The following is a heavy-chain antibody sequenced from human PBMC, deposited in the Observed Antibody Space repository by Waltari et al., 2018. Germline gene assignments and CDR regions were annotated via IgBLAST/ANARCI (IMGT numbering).Heavy chain of an antibody. CDR1: GFTFSSYW. D-gene: IGHD7-27*01. J-gene: IGHJ4*02. CDR2: IKQDGSEK. V-gene: IGHV3-7*01. Sequence: EVQLVESGGGLVQPGGSLRLSCAASGFTFSSYWMCWVRQAPGKGLEWVANIKQDGSEKYYVDSVKGRFTISRDNAKNSLYLQMNSLRAEDTAVYYCARGFNWGFHAFDYWGQGTLVTVSS. CDR3: ARGFNWGFHAFDY.